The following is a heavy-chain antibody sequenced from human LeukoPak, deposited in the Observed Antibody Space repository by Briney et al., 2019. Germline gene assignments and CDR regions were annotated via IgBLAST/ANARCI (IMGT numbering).Heavy chain of an antibody. J-gene: IGHJ3*02. D-gene: IGHD1-26*01. CDR2: ISSSSTYI. Sequence: PGGSLRLSCTASGFTFSSYSMTWVRQAPGEGLEWVSSISSSSTYIYYADSVKGRFTISRDNAKNSLYLQMNSLRAEDTAVYFCARSALGARWAFDIWGQGTMVTVSS. CDR3: ARSALGARWAFDI. CDR1: GFTFSSYS. V-gene: IGHV3-21*01.